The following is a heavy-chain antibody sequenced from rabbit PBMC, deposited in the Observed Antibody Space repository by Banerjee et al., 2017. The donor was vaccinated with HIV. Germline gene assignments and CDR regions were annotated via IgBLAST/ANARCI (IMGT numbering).Heavy chain of an antibody. V-gene: IGHV1S45*01. CDR1: GFSFSSSYY. Sequence: QEQLKESGGDLVKPGASLTLTCTASGFSFSSSYYMCWVRQAPGKGLELIACIYTGNSVGTYYASWAKGRFTISKTSSTTVTLQMTSLTAADTATYFCAREHSYADYGDFNLWGQGTLVTVS. CDR2: IYTGNSVGT. CDR3: AREHSYADYGDFNL. J-gene: IGHJ4*01. D-gene: IGHD2-1*01.